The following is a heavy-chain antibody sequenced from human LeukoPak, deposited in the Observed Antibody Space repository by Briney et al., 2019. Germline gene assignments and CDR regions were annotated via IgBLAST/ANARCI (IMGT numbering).Heavy chain of an antibody. Sequence: SETLSLTCTVSGGSISSYYWSWIRQPAGKGLEWIGRIYTSGSTNYNPSLKCRVTMSVDTSKNQFSLKLSSVTAADTAVYYCAREDYYDSSGYSFDYWGQGTLVTVSS. CDR2: IYTSGST. CDR1: GGSISSYY. J-gene: IGHJ4*02. D-gene: IGHD3-22*01. CDR3: AREDYYDSSGYSFDY. V-gene: IGHV4-4*07.